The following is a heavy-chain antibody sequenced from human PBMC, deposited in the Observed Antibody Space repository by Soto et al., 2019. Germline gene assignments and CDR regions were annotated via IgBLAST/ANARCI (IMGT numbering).Heavy chain of an antibody. D-gene: IGHD2-8*01. CDR2: ISGYNGDA. CDR1: GYTFTRYG. V-gene: IGHV1-18*01. Sequence: ASVKVSCKASGYTFTRYGISWVRQAPGQRLQWMGWISGYNGDANYAQRFQGRVSMTIDTSTTTAYMELRTLTSDDTAVYYCAKNGQPPYYYYGLDVWGQGTTVTVSS. J-gene: IGHJ6*02. CDR3: AKNGQPPYYYYGLDV.